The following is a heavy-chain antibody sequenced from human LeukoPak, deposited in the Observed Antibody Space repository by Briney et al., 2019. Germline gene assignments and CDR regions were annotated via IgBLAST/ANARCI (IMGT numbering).Heavy chain of an antibody. V-gene: IGHV3-15*01. J-gene: IGHJ4*02. D-gene: IGHD1-14*01. Sequence: PGGALRLSCAASGFTFSSDWRSWVRQAPGKGLEWVGRIKSKTDGGTTDYAAPVKGRFTISRDDSKNTLYRQMNSLKTEDTAVYYCTTDPLDVYAITPTPNWGQGTLVAVSS. CDR1: GFTFSSDW. CDR3: TTDPLDVYAITPTPN. CDR2: IKSKTDGGTT.